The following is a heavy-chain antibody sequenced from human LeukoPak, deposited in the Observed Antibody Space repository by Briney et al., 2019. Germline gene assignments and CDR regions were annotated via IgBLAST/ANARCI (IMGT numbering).Heavy chain of an antibody. V-gene: IGHV3-23*01. J-gene: IGHJ6*02. CDR3: AKTRRGYCGGDCSNYGMDV. CDR2: ISGSGGST. Sequence: GGSLRLSCAASGFTFSSYAMSWVRQAPGKGLEWVSAISGSGGSTYYADSVKGRFTISRDNSKNTLYQQMNSPRAEDTAVYYCAKTRRGYCGGDCSNYGMDVWGQGTTVTVSS. D-gene: IGHD2-21*02. CDR1: GFTFSSYA.